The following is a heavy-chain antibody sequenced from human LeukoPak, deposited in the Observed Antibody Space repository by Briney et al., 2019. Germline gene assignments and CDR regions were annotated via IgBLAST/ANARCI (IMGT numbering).Heavy chain of an antibody. V-gene: IGHV3-21*01. D-gene: IGHD6-19*01. CDR2: ISSSSSYI. Sequence: GGSLRLSCAASGFTFSSYSMNWVRQAPGKGPEWVSSISSSSSYIYYADSVKGRFTISRDNAKNSLYLQMNSLRAEDTAVYYCARVTAVAGIHDAFDIWGQGTMVTVSS. J-gene: IGHJ3*02. CDR3: ARVTAVAGIHDAFDI. CDR1: GFTFSSYS.